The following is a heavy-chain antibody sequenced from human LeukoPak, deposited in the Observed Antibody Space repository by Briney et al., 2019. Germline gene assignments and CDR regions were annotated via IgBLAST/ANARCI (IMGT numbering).Heavy chain of an antibody. CDR3: ASADIVVVPAAMWHAFDI. D-gene: IGHD2-2*01. CDR1: GFTFSDYY. V-gene: IGHV3-11*01. Sequence: GGSLRLSCAASGFTFSDYYMSWIHQAPGKGLEWVSYISSSGSTIYYADSVKGRFTISRDNAKNSLYLQMNSLRAEDTAVYYCASADIVVVPAAMWHAFDIWGQGTMVTVSS. CDR2: ISSSGSTI. J-gene: IGHJ3*02.